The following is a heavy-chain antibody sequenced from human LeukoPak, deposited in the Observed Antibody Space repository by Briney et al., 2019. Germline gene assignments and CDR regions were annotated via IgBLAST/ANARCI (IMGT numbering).Heavy chain of an antibody. V-gene: IGHV4-31*03. J-gene: IGHJ4*02. D-gene: IGHD2/OR15-2a*01. Sequence: SSETLSLTCTVSGGSISSGGYYWSWIRQHPWKGLEWIGYIYYSGSTYYNPSLKSRVTISVDTSKNQFSLKLSSVTAADTAVYYCARVDFEGGLDYWGQGTLVTVSS. CDR3: ARVDFEGGLDY. CDR1: GGSISSGGYY. CDR2: IYYSGST.